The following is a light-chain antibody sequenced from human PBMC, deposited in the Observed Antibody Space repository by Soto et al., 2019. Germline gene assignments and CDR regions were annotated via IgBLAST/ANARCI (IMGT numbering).Light chain of an antibody. Sequence: QAVVTQPPSASGSPGQSVTISCTGTSSDVGGYNYVSWYRHHPGKAPKVMIYEVSKRPSGVPDRFSGSKSGNTASLTVSGLQAEDEADYYCSSYAGSNNLIFGGGTQLTVL. J-gene: IGLJ2*01. V-gene: IGLV2-8*01. CDR3: SSYAGSNNLI. CDR2: EVS. CDR1: SSDVGGYNY.